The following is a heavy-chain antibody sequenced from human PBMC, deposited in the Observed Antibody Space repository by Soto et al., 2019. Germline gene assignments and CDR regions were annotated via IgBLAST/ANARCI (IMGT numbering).Heavy chain of an antibody. CDR2: IYKSGYT. CDR1: GASVSSGAYY. D-gene: IGHD5-18*01. J-gene: IGHJ5*02. Sequence: SETLSLTCTVSGASVSSGAYYWGWVRQRPGRGLEWIGYIYKSGYTYYNTSLKSRLTISLDRSNNQFSLGLTSVTAADTAVYYCVRALRHTAMVYPWFDPRGKGTLVTVSS. V-gene: IGHV4-31*03. CDR3: VRALRHTAMVYPWFDP.